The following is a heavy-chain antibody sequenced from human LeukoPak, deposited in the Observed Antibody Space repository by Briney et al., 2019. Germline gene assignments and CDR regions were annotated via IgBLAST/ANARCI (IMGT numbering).Heavy chain of an antibody. CDR3: ARDGYDILTGSSPGDY. J-gene: IGHJ4*02. V-gene: IGHV3-23*01. CDR2: ISGSGGST. Sequence: GGTLRLSCAASGFTFSSYGMSWVRQAPGKGLEWVSAISGSGGSTYYADFVKGRFTISRDNSKNTLYLQMNSLRAEDTAVYYCARDGYDILTGSSPGDYWGQGTLVTVSS. CDR1: GFTFSSYG. D-gene: IGHD3-9*01.